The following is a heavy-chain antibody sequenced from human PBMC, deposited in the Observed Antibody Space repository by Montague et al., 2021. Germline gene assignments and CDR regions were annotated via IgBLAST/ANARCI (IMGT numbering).Heavy chain of an antibody. J-gene: IGHJ4*02. Sequence: SETLSLTCTVSGGSISSCTFYCGWIRQPPSKGLECSGSNYYRGKTYYNPPLKSRVSLSIATSKNQFSLKMNSVTAADTAVYYCARAGPRAYGGDSLDYWGQGALVTVSS. V-gene: IGHV4-39*01. D-gene: IGHD3-10*01. CDR3: ARAGPRAYGGDSLDY. CDR2: NYYRGKT. CDR1: GGSISSCTFY.